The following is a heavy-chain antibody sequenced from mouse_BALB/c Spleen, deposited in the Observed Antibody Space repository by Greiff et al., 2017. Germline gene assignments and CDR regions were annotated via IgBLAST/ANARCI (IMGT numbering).Heavy chain of an antibody. V-gene: IGHV5-4*02. CDR1: GFAFSSYD. CDR2: ISDGGSYT. J-gene: IGHJ3*01. CDR3: ARGTLYDWFAY. Sequence: EVNLVESGGGLVKPGGSLKLSCAASGFAFSSYDMYWVRQTPEKRLEWVATISDGGSYTYYPDSVKGRFTISRDNAKNNLYLQMSSLKSEDTAMYYCARGTLYDWFAYWGQGTLVTVSA. D-gene: IGHD2-12*01.